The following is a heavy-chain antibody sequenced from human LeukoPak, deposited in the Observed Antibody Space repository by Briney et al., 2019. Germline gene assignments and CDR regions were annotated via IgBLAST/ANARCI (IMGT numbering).Heavy chain of an antibody. Sequence: GGSLRLSCAASGFTFSSYSMNWVRQAPGKGLEWVSSISSSSSYIYYADSVKGRFTISRDNAKNSLYLRMNSLRAEDTAVYYCARDGGIQLNYYYYGMDVWGQGTTVTVSS. J-gene: IGHJ6*02. CDR1: GFTFSSYS. D-gene: IGHD5-18*01. CDR2: ISSSSSYI. V-gene: IGHV3-21*01. CDR3: ARDGGIQLNYYYYGMDV.